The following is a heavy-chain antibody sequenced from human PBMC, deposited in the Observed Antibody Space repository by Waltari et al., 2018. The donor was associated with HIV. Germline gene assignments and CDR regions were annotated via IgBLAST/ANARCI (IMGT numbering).Heavy chain of an antibody. Sequence: QVQLVQSGAEVKKPGASVKVSCKASGYTFTGYYMHWVRQAPGQGLEWMGRINPNSGGTNYAQKFQGRVTMTRDTSISTAYMELSRLRSDDTAVYYCARDVPAPGGGYYYGMDVWGQGTTVTVSS. CDR3: ARDVPAPGGGYYYGMDV. CDR2: INPNSGGT. V-gene: IGHV1-2*06. J-gene: IGHJ6*02. D-gene: IGHD2-2*01. CDR1: GYTFTGYY.